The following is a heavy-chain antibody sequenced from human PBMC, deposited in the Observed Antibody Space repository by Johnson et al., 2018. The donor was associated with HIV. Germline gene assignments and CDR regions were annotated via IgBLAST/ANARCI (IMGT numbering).Heavy chain of an antibody. CDR1: GFTFSDYY. V-gene: IGHV3-11*04. CDR2: ISSSGSTI. J-gene: IGHJ3*02. CDR3: VKDRGRPGTPAAFDI. Sequence: VLLLESGGGLVKPGGSLRLSCAASGFTFSDYYMSWIRQAPGKGLEWVSYISSSGSTIYYADSVKGRFTISRDNAKNSLYLQMSSLTVEETAVYYCVKDRGRPGTPAAFDIWGQGTMVTVSS. D-gene: IGHD3-16*01.